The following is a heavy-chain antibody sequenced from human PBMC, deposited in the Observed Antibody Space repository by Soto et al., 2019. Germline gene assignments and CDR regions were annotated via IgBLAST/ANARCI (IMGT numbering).Heavy chain of an antibody. D-gene: IGHD6-19*01. J-gene: IGHJ5*02. CDR2: IIPIFGTA. V-gene: IGHV1-69*06. CDR1: GGTFSSYA. CDR3: ARVGQWLVHWFDP. Sequence: VASVKVSCKASGGTFSSYAISWVRQAPGQGLEWMGGIIPIFGTANYAQKFQGRVTITADKSTSTAYMELSSLRSEDTAVYYCARVGQWLVHWFDPWGQGTLVTVSS.